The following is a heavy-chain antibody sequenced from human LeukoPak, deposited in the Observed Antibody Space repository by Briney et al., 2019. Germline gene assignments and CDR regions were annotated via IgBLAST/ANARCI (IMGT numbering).Heavy chain of an antibody. V-gene: IGHV4-59*08. J-gene: IGHJ4*02. CDR3: ARGSDILTGYRTPYYFDY. D-gene: IGHD3-9*01. Sequence: SETLSLTCTVSGGSISSYYWSWIRQPPGKGLEWIGYIYYSGSTNYNPSLNSRVSISVDTSKNQFSLKLTSVTAADTAVYYCARGSDILTGYRTPYYFDYWGQGTLATVSS. CDR2: IYYSGST. CDR1: GGSISSYY.